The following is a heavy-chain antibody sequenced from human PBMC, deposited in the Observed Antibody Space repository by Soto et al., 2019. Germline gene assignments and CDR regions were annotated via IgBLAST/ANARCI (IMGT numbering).Heavy chain of an antibody. V-gene: IGHV1-3*01. CDR2: ISAGNGQT. D-gene: IGHD6-13*01. J-gene: IGHJ6*02. CDR3: ARGSSSWENYSFYGLDV. Sequence: QVQLVQSGAEVKKPGASVKLSCKASGYSLTNHGIHWVRQAPGQRPGWMGWISAGNGQTKYSQRFQGRVTITRDTSASTAHMDLTSLTSEDTGVYYCARGSSSWENYSFYGLDVWGQGTTVTVSS. CDR1: GYSLTNHG.